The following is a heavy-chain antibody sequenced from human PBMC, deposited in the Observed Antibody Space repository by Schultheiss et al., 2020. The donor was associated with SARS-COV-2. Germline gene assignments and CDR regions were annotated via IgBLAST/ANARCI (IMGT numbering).Heavy chain of an antibody. CDR2: ISYDGSNK. V-gene: IGHV3-30*03. Sequence: GGSLRLSCAASGFTFSDYYMSWIRQAPGKGLEWVAVISYDGSNKYYADSVKGRFTISRDNSKNTLYLQMNSLRAEDTAVYYCARNRPRGVVPAAMPDYYYGMDVWGQGTTVTVSS. CDR3: ARNRPRGVVPAAMPDYYYGMDV. D-gene: IGHD2-2*01. J-gene: IGHJ6*02. CDR1: GFTFSDYY.